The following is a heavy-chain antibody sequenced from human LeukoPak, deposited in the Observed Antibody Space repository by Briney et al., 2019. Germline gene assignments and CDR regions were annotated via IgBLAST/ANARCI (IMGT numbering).Heavy chain of an antibody. V-gene: IGHV3-48*01. D-gene: IGHD6-13*01. CDR1: GFTFSSYN. CDR2: ISYSSRNK. Sequence: GGPLRLSCAVSGFTFSSYNMNWVRQAPGKGLEWVSYISYSSRNKYYPDSVKGRFTISRDNAKNSLYLQMNSLRADDTAVYYCARMAAAGYFDYWGQGTLVTVSS. CDR3: ARMAAAGYFDY. J-gene: IGHJ4*02.